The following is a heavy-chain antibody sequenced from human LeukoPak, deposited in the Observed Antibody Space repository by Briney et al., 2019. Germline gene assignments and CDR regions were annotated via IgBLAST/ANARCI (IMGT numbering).Heavy chain of an antibody. J-gene: IGHJ3*02. CDR2: ISSSSSYI. Sequence: GGSLRLSCAASGFTFSSYSMNWVRQAPGKGLEWVSSISSSSSYIYYADSVKGRFTISRDNAKNSLYLQMNSLRAEDTAVCYCESQSTETDDAFDIWGQGTMVTVSS. CDR3: ESQSTETDDAFDI. CDR1: GFTFSSYS. V-gene: IGHV3-21*01. D-gene: IGHD4-17*01.